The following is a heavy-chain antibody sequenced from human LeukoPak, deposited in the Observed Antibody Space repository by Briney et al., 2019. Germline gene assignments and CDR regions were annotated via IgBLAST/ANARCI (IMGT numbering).Heavy chain of an antibody. J-gene: IGHJ4*02. V-gene: IGHV1-69*06. Sequence: SVKVSCKASGGTFSSYAISWVRQAPGQGLEWMGGIIPIFGTANYAQKFQGRVTITADKSTSTAYMELSSLRSEDTAVHYCAIGLYYYDSSGYPANDYWGQGTLVTVSS. CDR1: GGTFSSYA. CDR2: IIPIFGTA. D-gene: IGHD3-22*01. CDR3: AIGLYYYDSSGYPANDY.